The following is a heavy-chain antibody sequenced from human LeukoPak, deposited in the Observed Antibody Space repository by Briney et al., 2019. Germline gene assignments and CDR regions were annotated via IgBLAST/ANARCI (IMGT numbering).Heavy chain of an antibody. CDR2: ISGSGGST. CDR3: ARARTWIQLWFLDY. D-gene: IGHD5-18*01. V-gene: IGHV3-23*01. J-gene: IGHJ4*02. CDR1: GFTFSSYA. Sequence: GGSLRLSCAASGFTFSSYAMSWVRQAPGKGLEWVSAISGSGGSTYYADSVKGRFTISRDSSKNTLYLQMNSLRAEDTAVYYCARARTWIQLWFLDYWGQGTLVTVSS.